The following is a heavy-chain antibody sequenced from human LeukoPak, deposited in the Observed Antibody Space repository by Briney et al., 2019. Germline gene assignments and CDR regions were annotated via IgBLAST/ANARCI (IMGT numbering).Heavy chain of an antibody. Sequence: GGSLRLSCAASGFTFSSYAMHWVSQAPGKGLEWVAVISYDGSDKYYADSVKGRFTISRDNSKNTLYLQMNSLRAEDTAVYYCARDQGAVAASDWFDPWGQGTLVTVSS. CDR1: GFTFSSYA. V-gene: IGHV3-30-3*01. CDR3: ARDQGAVAASDWFDP. J-gene: IGHJ5*02. D-gene: IGHD6-19*01. CDR2: ISYDGSDK.